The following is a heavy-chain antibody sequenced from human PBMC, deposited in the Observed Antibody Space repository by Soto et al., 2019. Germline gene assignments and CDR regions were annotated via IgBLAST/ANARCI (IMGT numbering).Heavy chain of an antibody. CDR3: ARDAAQYYDSTGQIDY. CDR1: GFTFSNYA. J-gene: IGHJ4*02. CDR2: ISSSGDNT. V-gene: IGHV3-23*01. D-gene: IGHD3-22*01. Sequence: GGSLRLSCTASGFTFSNYAMSWVRQAPGKGLEWVSGISSSGDNTYNANSVKGRFTISRDNSKNTLYVQMNSLRAEDTAFYYCARDAAQYYDSTGQIDYWGQGPLVTVYS.